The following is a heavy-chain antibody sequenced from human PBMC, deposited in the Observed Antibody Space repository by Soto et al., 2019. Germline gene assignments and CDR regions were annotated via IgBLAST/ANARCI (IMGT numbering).Heavy chain of an antibody. CDR2: ISAYNGNT. J-gene: IGHJ4*02. Sequence: ASVKVSCKASGYTFTSYGISWVRQAPGQGLEWMGWISAYNGNTNYAQKLQGRVTMTTDTSTSTAYMELRSLRSDDTAVYYCARVDGYYYDSSTLVYWGQGTLVTVSS. D-gene: IGHD3-22*01. CDR1: GYTFTSYG. CDR3: ARVDGYYYDSSTLVY. V-gene: IGHV1-18*01.